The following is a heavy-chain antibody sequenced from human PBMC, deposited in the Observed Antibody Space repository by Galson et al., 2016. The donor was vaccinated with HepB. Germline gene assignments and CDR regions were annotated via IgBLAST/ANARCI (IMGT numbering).Heavy chain of an antibody. CDR1: EFIFSDYY. Sequence: SLRLSCAASEFIFSDYYMSWIRQAPVNGLEWVSYISTSGSNIYYADVLKGVFTMSRNNAKNSLYLQMNSLRVEDTAIYYCAREGYGDGLGSSAIDYWGQGTLVTVSS. J-gene: IGHJ4*02. CDR3: AREGYGDGLGSSAIDY. D-gene: IGHD3-10*01. CDR2: ISTSGSNI. V-gene: IGHV3-11*04.